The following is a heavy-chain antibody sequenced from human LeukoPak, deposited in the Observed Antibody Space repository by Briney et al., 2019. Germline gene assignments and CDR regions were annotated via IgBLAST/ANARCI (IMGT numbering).Heavy chain of an antibody. CDR2: INHSGST. CDR1: GGSFSGYY. D-gene: IGHD1-26*01. J-gene: IGHJ1*01. V-gene: IGHV4-34*01. CDR3: VRGSYLRYFQH. Sequence: TSETLSLTCAVYGGSFSGYYWSWICQPPGKGLEWIGEINHSGSTNYNPSLKSRVTVSVDTSKNQFSLKLSSVTAADTAVYYCVRGSYLRYFQHWGQGTLVTVSS.